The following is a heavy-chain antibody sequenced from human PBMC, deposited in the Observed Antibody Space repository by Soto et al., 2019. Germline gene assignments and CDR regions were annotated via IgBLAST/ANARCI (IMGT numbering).Heavy chain of an antibody. J-gene: IGHJ4*02. CDR2: ITTSSSYT. CDR1: GFTFTSYS. V-gene: IGHV3-21*04. Sequence: GGSLRLSCAASGFTFTSYSMNWVRQAPGKGLEWVSSITTSSSYTSYADSVQGRFTISRDNAKNSLYLQMNSLRAEDTAVYYCARTWGSTNDYWGRGTLVTVSS. CDR3: ARTWGSTNDY. D-gene: IGHD3-16*01.